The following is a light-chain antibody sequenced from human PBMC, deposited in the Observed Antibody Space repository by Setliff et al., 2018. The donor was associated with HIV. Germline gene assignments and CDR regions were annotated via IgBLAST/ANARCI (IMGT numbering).Light chain of an antibody. CDR2: DVS. V-gene: IGLV2-14*01. CDR1: SSDVGGYDY. Sequence: QSVLTQPASVSGSPGQSIAISCTGTSSDVGGYDYVSWFQQHPGKAPKLMIYDVSKRPSGVSNRSSGSKSDNTASLTISGLQAEDEADYFCSSYTSISTYVFGTGTKVTVL. CDR3: SSYTSISTYV. J-gene: IGLJ1*01.